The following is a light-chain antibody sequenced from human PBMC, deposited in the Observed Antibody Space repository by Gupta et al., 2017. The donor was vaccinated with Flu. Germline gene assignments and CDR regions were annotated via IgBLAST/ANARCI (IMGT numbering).Light chain of an antibody. J-gene: IGKJ4*01. CDR1: QSVTNY. CDR3: QQRSSWPLLT. Sequence: EIVLTQSPATLSLSPGERATPSCRASQSVTNYLAWYQQKPGQAPRLLIYDASSRATGTPARFSGSGSGTDFTLTISSLEPEDFAVYYCQQRSSWPLLTFGGGTKVEMK. V-gene: IGKV3-11*01. CDR2: DAS.